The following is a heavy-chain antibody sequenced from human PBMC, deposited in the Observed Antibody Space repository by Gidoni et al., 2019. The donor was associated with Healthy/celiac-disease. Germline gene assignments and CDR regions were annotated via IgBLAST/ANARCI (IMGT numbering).Heavy chain of an antibody. J-gene: IGHJ4*02. D-gene: IGHD3-22*01. CDR2: IIPILGIA. CDR3: ARSLDYYDSSGYYLKPGFDY. CDR1: GGTFSSYT. Sequence: QVQLVQSGAEVKKPGSSVKVSCKASGGTFSSYTISWVRQAPGQGLEWMGRIIPILGIANYAQKFQGRVTITADKSTSTAYMELSSLRSEDTAVYYCARSLDYYDSSGYYLKPGFDYWGQGTLVTVSS. V-gene: IGHV1-69*02.